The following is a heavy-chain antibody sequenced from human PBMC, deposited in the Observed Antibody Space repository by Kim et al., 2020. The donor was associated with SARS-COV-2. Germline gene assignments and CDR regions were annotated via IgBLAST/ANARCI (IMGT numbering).Heavy chain of an antibody. Sequence: SETLSLTCFVSGDSISNYYWSWIRQPPGKRLEWIAWVHPSGRSVYNPSLKSRVTISLDTSLSLFSPTLRSVTAADTAVYYCARHENSGTYPLDNWGQGTLLTVSS. CDR2: VHPSGRS. CDR1: GDSISNYY. J-gene: IGHJ4*02. D-gene: IGHD3-10*01. CDR3: ARHENSGTYPLDN. V-gene: IGHV4-59*08.